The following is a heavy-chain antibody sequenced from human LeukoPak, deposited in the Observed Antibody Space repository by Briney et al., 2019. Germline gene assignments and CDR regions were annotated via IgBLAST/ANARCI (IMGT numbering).Heavy chain of an antibody. Sequence: SETLSLTCTVSSGSISSSSYYWAWIRQPPGKGLEWIGSIYYSGSTYYNPSLKRRVTISVDTSKNQFSLKLSSVTAADTAVYYCARGSREIDYWGQGTLVTVSS. CDR2: IYYSGST. J-gene: IGHJ4*02. V-gene: IGHV4-39*01. CDR1: SGSISSSSYY. D-gene: IGHD5-24*01. CDR3: ARGSREIDY.